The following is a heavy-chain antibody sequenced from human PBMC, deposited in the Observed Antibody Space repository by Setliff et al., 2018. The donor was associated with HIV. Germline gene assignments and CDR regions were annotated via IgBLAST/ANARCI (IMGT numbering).Heavy chain of an antibody. Sequence: SETLSLTCAVSGFSISTNYYWGWIRQPPGKGLDWIGSIYHSGSTYYNPSLKSRVTISVDTSKNQFSLKLSSVTAADTAVYYCARHWVDSSSWSLYYYYYMDVWGKGTTVTVSS. CDR1: GFSISTNYY. CDR2: IYHSGST. J-gene: IGHJ6*03. D-gene: IGHD6-13*01. CDR3: ARHWVDSSSWSLYYYYYMDV. V-gene: IGHV4-38-2*01.